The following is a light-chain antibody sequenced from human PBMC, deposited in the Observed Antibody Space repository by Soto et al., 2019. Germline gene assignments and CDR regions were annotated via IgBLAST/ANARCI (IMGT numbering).Light chain of an antibody. CDR1: NTDVGYYKY. CDR2: EVS. Sequence: QSVLTQPASVSGSPGQSITISCTGTNTDVGYYKYVSWYQQHPGKAPRLIIYEVSDRPSGVSHRFSGSKSGNTASLTISGLQAEDEADYYCSSYTTRSTVVFGGGTQLTVL. V-gene: IGLV2-14*01. CDR3: SSYTTRSTVV. J-gene: IGLJ2*01.